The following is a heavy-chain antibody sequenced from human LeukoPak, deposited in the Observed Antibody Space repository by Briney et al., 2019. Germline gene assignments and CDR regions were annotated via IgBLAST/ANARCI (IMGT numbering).Heavy chain of an antibody. Sequence: GESLKITCKGLGYDFSTYWNAWVRQRPGKGLEWMGIIYPGGSETRYDPSFQGQVTISADRSTSTAYLQWSSLRASDTAMYYCARASRDGYNQNFDHWGQGTLVTVSS. J-gene: IGHJ4*02. CDR3: ARASRDGYNQNFDH. CDR1: GYDFSTYW. CDR2: IYPGGSET. D-gene: IGHD5-24*01. V-gene: IGHV5-51*01.